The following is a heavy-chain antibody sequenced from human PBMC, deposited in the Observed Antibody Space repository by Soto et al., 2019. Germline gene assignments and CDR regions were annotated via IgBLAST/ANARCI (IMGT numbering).Heavy chain of an antibody. D-gene: IGHD3-16*01. V-gene: IGHV3-72*01. CDR1: GFIFSDYY. CDR2: TRNRVNRFSV. Sequence: EVQLMESGGGLVQPGGSLRLSCAASGFIFSDYYMDWVRQVPGKGLERVGRTRNRVNRFSVEYAASVKGRFSIYRDASKDSMYLQMNSLKSDDTAVYYCARDTGGSYDYWGQGALVTVSS. CDR3: ARDTGGSYDY. J-gene: IGHJ4*02.